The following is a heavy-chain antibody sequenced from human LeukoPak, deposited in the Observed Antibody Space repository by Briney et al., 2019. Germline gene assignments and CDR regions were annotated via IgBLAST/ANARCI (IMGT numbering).Heavy chain of an antibody. Sequence: PGRSLRLPCAASGFTFSSYGMHCVRQAPGKGLEWVAVISYDGSNEYYADSVKGRFTISRDNSKSTLYLQMNSLRPEDTAVYYCAKEGYYGSGSFPDYWGQGTLVTVSS. D-gene: IGHD3-10*01. V-gene: IGHV3-30*18. J-gene: IGHJ4*02. CDR3: AKEGYYGSGSFPDY. CDR2: ISYDGSNE. CDR1: GFTFSSYG.